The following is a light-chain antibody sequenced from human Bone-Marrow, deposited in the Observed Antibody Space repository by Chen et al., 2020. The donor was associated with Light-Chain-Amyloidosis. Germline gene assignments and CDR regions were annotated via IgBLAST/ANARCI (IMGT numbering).Light chain of an antibody. Sequence: SYVLTQPSSVSVAPGQTATIACGGNNIGSTSVHWYQQTPGQAPLLVVYDDSDRPSGIPERLSCSNSGNTATLTISRVEAGDEADDYCQVWDRSSDRPVFGGGTKLTVL. V-gene: IGLV3-21*02. CDR1: NIGSTS. CDR3: QVWDRSSDRPV. CDR2: DDS. J-gene: IGLJ3*02.